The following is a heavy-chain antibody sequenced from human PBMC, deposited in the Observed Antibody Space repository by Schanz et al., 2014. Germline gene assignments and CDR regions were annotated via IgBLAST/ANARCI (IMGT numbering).Heavy chain of an antibody. CDR2: IKQDGSEK. V-gene: IGHV3-7*03. CDR3: ARQRSYFYAMDV. Sequence: EVQLVESGGGLVQPGGSLRLSCVASGFTFNNYWMSWVRQAPGKGLEWVANIKQDGSEKYYVDSVKGRFTISRDNAKNSLYLQMNSLRAEDTAVYYCARQRSYFYAMDVWGQGTTVTVSS. CDR1: GFTFNNYW. J-gene: IGHJ6*02.